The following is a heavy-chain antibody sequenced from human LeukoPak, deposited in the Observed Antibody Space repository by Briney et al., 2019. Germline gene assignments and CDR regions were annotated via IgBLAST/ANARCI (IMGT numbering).Heavy chain of an antibody. Sequence: ASVKVSCKASGYTFTGYYMHWVRQAPGQGLEWMGWISDYNGNTKYAQKLQGRVTMTTETSTNTAYMELRSLRSDDTAVYYCARSPLLSYCSSTTCPNWFDPWGQGTLVTVSS. J-gene: IGHJ5*02. D-gene: IGHD2-2*01. CDR2: ISDYNGNT. CDR3: ARSPLLSYCSSTTCPNWFDP. V-gene: IGHV1-18*04. CDR1: GYTFTGYY.